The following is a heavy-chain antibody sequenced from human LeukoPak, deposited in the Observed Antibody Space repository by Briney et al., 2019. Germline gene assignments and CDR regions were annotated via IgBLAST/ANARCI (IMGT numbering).Heavy chain of an antibody. J-gene: IGHJ4*02. CDR1: GYTFTGYY. CDR2: INPNTGGT. CDR3: ARAYDDSGYSLGY. Sequence: APVKVSCTASGYTFTGYYLHWVRQAPGQGLEWMGWINPNTGGTNFAQRFQGRVTMTRDTSISTAYMELSRVRSDDTAVYYCARAYDDSGYSLGYWGQGTLVTVSS. V-gene: IGHV1-2*02. D-gene: IGHD3-22*01.